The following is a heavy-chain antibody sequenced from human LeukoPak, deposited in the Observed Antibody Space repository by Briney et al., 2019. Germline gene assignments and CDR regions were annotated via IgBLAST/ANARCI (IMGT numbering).Heavy chain of an antibody. Sequence: PSETLSLTCTVSGGSISSYYWSWIRQPPGKGLEWIGYIYYSGSTNYNPSLKSRVTISVDTSKNQFSLKLSSVTAADTAVYYCAGGTYYDFWSGYPPGGYWGQGTLVTVSS. CDR3: AGGTYYDFWSGYPPGGY. V-gene: IGHV4-59*01. D-gene: IGHD3-3*01. CDR1: GGSISSYY. CDR2: IYYSGST. J-gene: IGHJ4*02.